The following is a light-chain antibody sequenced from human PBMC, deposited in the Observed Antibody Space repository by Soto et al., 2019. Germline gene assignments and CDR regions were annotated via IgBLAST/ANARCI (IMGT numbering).Light chain of an antibody. CDR1: QSISSY. J-gene: IGKJ1*01. CDR3: QQSYSKGT. Sequence: DIQMTQSPSSLSASVGDRVTITCRASQSISSYLNWYQQKPGKAPKLLIYAASSLQSGVPSRVSGSGSGTDFTLTISSLKPEDFATYYCQQSYSKGTFGQGTKVDIK. CDR2: AAS. V-gene: IGKV1-39*01.